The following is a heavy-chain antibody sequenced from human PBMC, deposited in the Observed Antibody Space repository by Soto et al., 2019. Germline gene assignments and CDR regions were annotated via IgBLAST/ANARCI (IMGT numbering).Heavy chain of an antibody. CDR2: ISAGADFT. V-gene: IGHV3-23*01. Sequence: GGSLRLSCAASGFTFSSYAMSWVRQAPGKRLEWVSAISAGADFTYYAGSVKGRFTISRDNSKNTLYVQMSSLRAEDTALYYCAKGKYYASGNYYNNLDYWGQGTVVTVSS. CDR3: AKGKYYASGNYYNNLDY. J-gene: IGHJ4*02. CDR1: GFTFSSYA. D-gene: IGHD3-10*01.